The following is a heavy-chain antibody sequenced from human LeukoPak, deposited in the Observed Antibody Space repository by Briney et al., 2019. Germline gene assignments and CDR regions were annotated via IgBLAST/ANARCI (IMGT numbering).Heavy chain of an antibody. CDR2: ISSSSSYI. CDR1: GFTFSSYS. D-gene: IGHD3-22*01. J-gene: IGHJ5*02. Sequence: PGGSLRLSCAASGFTFSSYSMNWVRQAPGKGLEWVSSISSSSSYIYYADSVKGRFTISRDNAKNSLYLQMNSLRAEDTAVYYCARDGYYDSIGPGFDPWGQGTLVTVSS. CDR3: ARDGYYDSIGPGFDP. V-gene: IGHV3-21*01.